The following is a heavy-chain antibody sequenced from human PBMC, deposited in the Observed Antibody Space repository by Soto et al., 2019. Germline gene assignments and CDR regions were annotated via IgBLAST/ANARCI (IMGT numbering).Heavy chain of an antibody. Sequence: XSVKVSCKASGYPFTSYAMRWVRQAPGQRLEWMGWINAGNGNTKYSQKFQGRVTITRDTSASTAYMELSSLRSEDTAVYYCARDPRRYDILTGYYTDNPYYYYGMDVWGQGTTVTVSS. V-gene: IGHV1-3*01. D-gene: IGHD3-9*01. J-gene: IGHJ6*02. CDR1: GYPFTSYA. CDR3: ARDPRRYDILTGYYTDNPYYYYGMDV. CDR2: INAGNGNT.